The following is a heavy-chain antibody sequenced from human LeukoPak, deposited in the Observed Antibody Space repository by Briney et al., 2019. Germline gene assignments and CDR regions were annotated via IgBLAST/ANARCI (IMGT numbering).Heavy chain of an antibody. D-gene: IGHD4-23*01. CDR1: DGSISGYY. V-gene: IGHV4-4*07. J-gene: IGHJ3*02. Sequence: PSETLSLTCTVSDGSISGYYWSWIRQPAGKGLEWIGRIYTSGSTNYNPSLKSRVTMSVDTSKNHFSLKLSSVTAADTAVYYCGRGPQDYGGHSDYNDGFDIWGQGTMVTVSS. CDR2: IYTSGST. CDR3: GRGPQDYGGHSDYNDGFDI.